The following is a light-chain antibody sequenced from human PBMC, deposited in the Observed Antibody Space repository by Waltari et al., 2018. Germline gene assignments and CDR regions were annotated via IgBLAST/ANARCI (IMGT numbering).Light chain of an antibody. CDR1: QSVTSNY. CDR2: GAS. J-gene: IGKJ2*03. V-gene: IGKV3-20*01. CDR3: QHYDSTPYS. Sequence: EIVLTQSPGILSLSPGERATLSCRASQSVTSNYVAWYQQKPGQAPSLLIYGASSRAAGIPDRFSGGGSGTDFTLTISRLEPEDFAVYYCQHYDSTPYSFGQGTKLEIK.